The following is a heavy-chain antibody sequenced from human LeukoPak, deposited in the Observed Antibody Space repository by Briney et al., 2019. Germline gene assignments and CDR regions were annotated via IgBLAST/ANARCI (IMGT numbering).Heavy chain of an antibody. Sequence: ASVKVSCKASGYTFTNYLIHWVRQAPGQGLEWVGIINPSGGTATYAPKFQGRVTMTRDTSTSTVYMELSSLRSEDTAVYYCARGLGSVSYYGYWGQGTLVTASS. V-gene: IGHV1-46*01. D-gene: IGHD3-10*01. CDR3: ARGLGSVSYYGY. CDR1: GYTFTNYL. J-gene: IGHJ4*02. CDR2: INPSGGTA.